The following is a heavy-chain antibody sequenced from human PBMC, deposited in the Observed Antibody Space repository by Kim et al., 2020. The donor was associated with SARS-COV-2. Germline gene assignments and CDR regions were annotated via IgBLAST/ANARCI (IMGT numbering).Heavy chain of an antibody. D-gene: IGHD3-22*01. V-gene: IGHV3-48*03. Sequence: VKGRFPISRDNAVNSLYLQLDSLRAEDTAVYYCARDGDYYDSAGYPAYFDSWGQGTLVTVSS. CDR3: ARDGDYYDSAGYPAYFDS. J-gene: IGHJ4*02.